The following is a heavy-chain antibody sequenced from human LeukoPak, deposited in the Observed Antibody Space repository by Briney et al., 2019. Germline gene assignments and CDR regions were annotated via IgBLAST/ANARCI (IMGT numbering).Heavy chain of an antibody. V-gene: IGHV1-2*02. J-gene: IGHJ4*02. CDR1: GYTFTGYY. CDR3: ATHSATGYVFDYFDF. CDR2: INPNSGGT. Sequence: ASVKVSCKASGYTFTGYYMHWVRQAPGQGLEWMGWINPNSGGTNYAQKFQGRVTMTRDTSISTAYMELSRLRSDDTAVYYCATHSATGYVFDYFDFWGQGTQVIVSS. D-gene: IGHD5-12*01.